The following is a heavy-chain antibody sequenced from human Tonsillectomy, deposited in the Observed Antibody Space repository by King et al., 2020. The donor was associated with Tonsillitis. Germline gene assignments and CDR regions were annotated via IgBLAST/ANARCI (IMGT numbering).Heavy chain of an antibody. J-gene: IGHJ6*02. V-gene: IGHV3-23*04. CDR3: AKAEGIAVAGSYYYGMDV. CDR2: ISGSGGST. CDR1: GFTFSSYA. D-gene: IGHD6-19*01. Sequence: VQLVESGGGLVQPGGSLRLSCAASGFTFSSYAMSWVRQAPGKGLEWVSAISGSGGSTYYADSVKGRFTISRDNPKNTLYLQMNSLRAEDTAVYYCAKAEGIAVAGSYYYGMDVWGQGTTVTVSS.